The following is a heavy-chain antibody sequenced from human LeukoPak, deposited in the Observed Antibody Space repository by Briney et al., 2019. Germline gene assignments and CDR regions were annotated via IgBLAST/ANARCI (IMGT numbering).Heavy chain of an antibody. CDR1: GFTFSNYA. J-gene: IGHJ4*02. Sequence: HPGGSLRLSCEASGFTFSNYAFHWIRQTPGKGLEWMEVLSYGGSSEHYADSVKGRFTISRDTSKNTLYLQMNSLRAEDTAVYYCAREQSSGAWRTSDYWGQGTLVTVS. V-gene: IGHV3-30-3*01. D-gene: IGHD4/OR15-4a*01. CDR2: LSYGGSSE. CDR3: AREQSSGAWRTSDY.